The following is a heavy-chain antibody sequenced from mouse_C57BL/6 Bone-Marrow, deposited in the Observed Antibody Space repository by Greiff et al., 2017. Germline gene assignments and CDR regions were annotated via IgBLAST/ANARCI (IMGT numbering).Heavy chain of an antibody. CDR3: ARGGYDYVDY. J-gene: IGHJ2*01. V-gene: IGHV5-4*03. CDR2: ISDGGSYT. Sequence: EVKVEESGGGLVKPGGSLKLSCAASGFTFSSYAMSWVRQTPEKRLEWVATISDGGSYTYYPDNVKGRFTISRDNAKNNLYLQMSHLKSEDTAMYYCARGGYDYVDYWGQGTTLTVSS. D-gene: IGHD2-3*01. CDR1: GFTFSSYA.